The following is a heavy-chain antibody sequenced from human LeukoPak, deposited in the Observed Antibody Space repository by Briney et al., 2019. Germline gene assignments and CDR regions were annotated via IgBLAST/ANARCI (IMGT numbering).Heavy chain of an antibody. CDR3: ARGPHFRYDSSGYYFDY. Sequence: SETLSLTCAVYGGSFRGHYWSWIRQPPGKGLEWIGEINHSGSTNYNPSLKSRVTISVDTSKIQFSLKLSSVTAADTAVYYCARGPHFRYDSSGYYFDYWGQGTLVTVSS. V-gene: IGHV4-34*01. CDR2: INHSGST. CDR1: GGSFRGHY. D-gene: IGHD3-22*01. J-gene: IGHJ4*02.